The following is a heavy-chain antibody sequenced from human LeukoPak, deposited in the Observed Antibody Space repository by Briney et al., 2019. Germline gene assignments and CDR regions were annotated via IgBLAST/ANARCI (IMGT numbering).Heavy chain of an antibody. CDR2: ISWDGGST. CDR1: GFTFDDYA. Sequence: GGTLRLSCAASGFTFDDYAMHWVRQAPGKGLEWVSLISWDGGSTYYADSVKGRFTISRDNSKNSLYLQMNSLRAEDTALYYCAKGAAAGPIDYWGQGTLVTVSS. D-gene: IGHD6-13*01. J-gene: IGHJ4*02. V-gene: IGHV3-43D*03. CDR3: AKGAAAGPIDY.